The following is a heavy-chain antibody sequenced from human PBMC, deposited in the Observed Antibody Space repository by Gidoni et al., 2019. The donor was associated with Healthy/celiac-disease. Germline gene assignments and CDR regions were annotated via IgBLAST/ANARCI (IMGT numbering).Heavy chain of an antibody. CDR2: IKQDGSEK. V-gene: IGHV3-7*01. CDR3: ARGTNYYDSSGYYDYFDY. D-gene: IGHD3-22*01. Sequence: EVQLLESGGGLVQPVGPLRLSCAASASPLTSYWMSWVRRAPGKGLEWVANIKQDGSEKYYVDSVKGRFTISRDNAKNSLYLQMNSLRAEDTAVYYCARGTNYYDSSGYYDYFDYWGQGTLVTVSS. J-gene: IGHJ4*02. CDR1: ASPLTSYW.